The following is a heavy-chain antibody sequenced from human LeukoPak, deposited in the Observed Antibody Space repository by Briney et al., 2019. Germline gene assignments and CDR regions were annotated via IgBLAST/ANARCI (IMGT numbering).Heavy chain of an antibody. Sequence: SETLSPTCTVSGGSISGSSDYWGWIRQSPGKGLEWIGSVHYSGNTYYTASLKSRVTISVDTSKNQFSLKLSSVTAADGAVYYCARHLVVVVPRRFDSWGQGTTVTVSS. CDR1: GGSISGSSDY. V-gene: IGHV4-39*01. J-gene: IGHJ5*01. D-gene: IGHD2-15*01. CDR3: ARHLVVVVPRRFDS. CDR2: VHYSGNT.